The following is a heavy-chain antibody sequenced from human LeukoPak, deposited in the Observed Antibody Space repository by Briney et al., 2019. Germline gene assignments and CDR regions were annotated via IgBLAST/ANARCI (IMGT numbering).Heavy chain of an antibody. CDR1: GYTFTSYG. CDR2: ISAYNGNT. V-gene: IGHV1-18*01. D-gene: IGHD2-15*01. CDR3: ARGTGLGYCSGGSCYSGVY. J-gene: IGHJ4*02. Sequence: GASVKVSCKASGYTFTSYGISGVRQAPGQGLEWMGWISAYNGNTNYAQKLQGRVTMTTDTSTSTAYMELRSLRSDDTAVYYCARGTGLGYCSGGSCYSGVYWGQGTLVTVSS.